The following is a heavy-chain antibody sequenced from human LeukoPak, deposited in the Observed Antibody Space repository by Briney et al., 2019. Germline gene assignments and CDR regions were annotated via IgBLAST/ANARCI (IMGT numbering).Heavy chain of an antibody. D-gene: IGHD2-15*01. V-gene: IGHV1-69*04. Sequence: ASVKVSCKASGGTFSSYAISRVRQAPGQGLEWMGRVIPILGIANYAQKFQGRVTITADKSTSTAYMELSSLRSEDTAVYYCARDECSGGSCYAFDYWGQGTLVTVSS. CDR2: VIPILGIA. CDR3: ARDECSGGSCYAFDY. J-gene: IGHJ4*02. CDR1: GGTFSSYA.